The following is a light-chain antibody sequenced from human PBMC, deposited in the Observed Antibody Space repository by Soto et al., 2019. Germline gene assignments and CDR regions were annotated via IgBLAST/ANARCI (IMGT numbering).Light chain of an antibody. CDR1: QGISSY. V-gene: IGKV1-9*01. CDR3: QQLNSYPRFT. J-gene: IGKJ3*01. Sequence: DIQFTQSPSFLSASVRDRVTITCRASQGISSYLARYQQKPGKAPKLLIYAASTLQSGVPSRFSGSGSGTEFTLTISCLQPEDFATYYCQQLNSYPRFTFGPGTKVDIK. CDR2: AAS.